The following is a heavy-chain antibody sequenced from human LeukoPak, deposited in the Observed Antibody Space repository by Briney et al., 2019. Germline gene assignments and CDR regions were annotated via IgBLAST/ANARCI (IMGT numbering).Heavy chain of an antibody. V-gene: IGHV1-2*02. CDR2: INPNSGGT. CDR3: ARRASSRSSFAFDI. D-gene: IGHD6-6*01. CDR1: GYTFTGYY. J-gene: IGHJ3*02. Sequence: ASVKVSCKASGYTFTGYYMHWVRQAPGQGLEWMGWINPNSGGTNYAQKFQGRVTMTRDTSTSTAYMELRSLRSDDTAVYYCARRASSRSSFAFDIWGLGTMVTVSS.